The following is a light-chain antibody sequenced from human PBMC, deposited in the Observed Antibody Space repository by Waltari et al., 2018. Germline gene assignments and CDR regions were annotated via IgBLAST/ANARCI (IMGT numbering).Light chain of an antibody. J-gene: IGLJ3*02. Sequence: QLVVTQSPSASASLGASVKLTCTLRSGHSSYAIAWHQQQPEKGPRYLMKISSDGSHIKGDGIPDRFSGSSSGAERYLTISSLQSEDEADYYCQTWGTGIWVFGGGTKLTVL. CDR3: QTWGTGIWV. CDR1: SGHSSYA. CDR2: ISSDGSH. V-gene: IGLV4-69*01.